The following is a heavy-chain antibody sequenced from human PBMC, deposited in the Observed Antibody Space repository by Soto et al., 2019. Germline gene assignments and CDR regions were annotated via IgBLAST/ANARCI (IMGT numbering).Heavy chain of an antibody. D-gene: IGHD6-19*01. CDR1: GFTFSSYA. CDR3: ARDFGSGWSPFDY. V-gene: IGHV3-21*01. CDR2: ISGSSSYT. Sequence: GGSLRLSCPASGFTFSSYAMSWVRQAPGKGLEWVSAISGSSSYTNYADSVKGRFTISRDNAKNSLYLQMNSLRAEDTAVYYCARDFGSGWSPFDYWGQGTLVTVSS. J-gene: IGHJ4*02.